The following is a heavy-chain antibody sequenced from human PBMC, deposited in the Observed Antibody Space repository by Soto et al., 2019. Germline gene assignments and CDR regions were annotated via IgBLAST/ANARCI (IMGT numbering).Heavy chain of an antibody. Sequence: PSETLSLTCTVSGGSVSSGDYYWSWIRQPPGKGLQWIGYVYYSGSTDYNPSLKSRATIPVDTSKNQFSLKLTSVTVADTAVYYCARERTGDPTFFDYWGQGTLVTVSS. D-gene: IGHD1-1*01. CDR1: GGSVSSGDYY. V-gene: IGHV4-61*08. CDR3: ARERTGDPTFFDY. J-gene: IGHJ4*02. CDR2: VYYSGST.